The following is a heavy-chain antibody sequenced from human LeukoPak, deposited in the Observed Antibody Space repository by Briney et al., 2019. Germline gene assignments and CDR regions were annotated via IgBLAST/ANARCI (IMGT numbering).Heavy chain of an antibody. CDR2: IKPGGGDT. V-gene: IGHV1-46*01. J-gene: IGHJ4*02. CDR1: GYTFTSYY. Sequence: ASVKVSCKPSGYTFTSYYIHWVRQAPRQGLEWMGIIKPGGGDTRYPQKFQGRVTVTRDTSTSTVYMELSSLRSEDTAVYYCAREHPSTYYFDYWGQGTLVTASS. D-gene: IGHD2/OR15-2a*01. CDR3: AREHPSTYYFDY.